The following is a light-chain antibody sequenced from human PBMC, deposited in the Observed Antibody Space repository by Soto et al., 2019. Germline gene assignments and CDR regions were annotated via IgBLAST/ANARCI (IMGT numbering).Light chain of an antibody. CDR1: SSDVGSYDL. J-gene: IGLJ2*01. CDR3: CSYANGNTLL. V-gene: IGLV2-23*02. CDR2: EVT. Sequence: QSVLTQPASVSGSPGQSITISCTGTSSDVGSYDLVSWYQHHPGTAPKLILYEVTKRPSGVSNRFSGSKSGNTASLTISGLQTEDHSHYYCCSYANGNTLLFGGGTKLTVL.